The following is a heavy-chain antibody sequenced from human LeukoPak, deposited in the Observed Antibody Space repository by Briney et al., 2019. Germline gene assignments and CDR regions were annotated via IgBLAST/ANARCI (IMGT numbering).Heavy chain of an antibody. D-gene: IGHD6-19*01. V-gene: IGHV4-39*01. J-gene: IGHJ4*02. CDR3: ARHGDSSGSDY. CDR1: GASISSYSYD. Sequence: SETLSLTCTVSGASISSYSYDWGWIRQSPGKGLEWIGTIIYSGRTFYNPSLKSRASISADTSKNQFSLKLISVTAADTAVYYCARHGDSSGSDYWGQGTLVTVSS. CDR2: IIYSGRT.